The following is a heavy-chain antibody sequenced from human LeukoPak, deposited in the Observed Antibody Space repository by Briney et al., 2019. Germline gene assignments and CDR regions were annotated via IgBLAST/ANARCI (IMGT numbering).Heavy chain of an antibody. D-gene: IGHD1-1*01. CDR1: GFTFSSYG. J-gene: IGHJ3*02. CDR2: MWHYGSDE. V-gene: IGHV3-30*02. CDR3: AKRQTTGTTPRDAFDI. Sequence: PGGSLRLSCAASGFTFSSYGMHWVRQAPGKGLEWVAFMWHYGSDEYYADSVKGRFTISRDNSKNTLYLQMNSLRAEDTAVYYCAKRQTTGTTPRDAFDIWGQGTMVTVSS.